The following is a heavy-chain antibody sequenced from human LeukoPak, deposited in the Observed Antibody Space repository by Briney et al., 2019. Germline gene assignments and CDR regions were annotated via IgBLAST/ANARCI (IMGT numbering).Heavy chain of an antibody. CDR2: IREDGNQK. CDR3: ARDPTYHDSSGHYYDALDL. Sequence: GGSLRLSCAASGFNSGDYWMTWVRQAPGKGLEWVANIREDGNQKYYVDSVKGRFTISRDNAKNSLHLEMNTLRVEDTAVYYCARDPTYHDSSGHYYDALDLRGQGTLVTVSS. D-gene: IGHD3-22*01. CDR1: GFNSGDYW. V-gene: IGHV3-7*03. J-gene: IGHJ3*01.